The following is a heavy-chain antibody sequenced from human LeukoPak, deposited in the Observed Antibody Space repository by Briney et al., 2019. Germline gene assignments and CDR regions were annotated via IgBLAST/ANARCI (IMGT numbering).Heavy chain of an antibody. Sequence: GGSLRLSCAASGFTFSSYGMHWVRQAPGKGLEWVAFIRYDGSNKYYADSVKGRFTISRDNSKNTLYLRMNSLRSEDTAVYYCARDAKVLRYFDWLSDWGQGTLVTVSS. CDR1: GFTFSSYG. J-gene: IGHJ4*02. CDR2: IRYDGSNK. D-gene: IGHD3-9*01. CDR3: ARDAKVLRYFDWLSD. V-gene: IGHV3-30*02.